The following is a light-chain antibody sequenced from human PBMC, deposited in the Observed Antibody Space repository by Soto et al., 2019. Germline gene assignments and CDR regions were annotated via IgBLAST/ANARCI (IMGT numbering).Light chain of an antibody. CDR3: SSFTTSGTLV. V-gene: IGLV2-14*03. J-gene: IGLJ3*02. CDR1: SSDVGAFDS. Sequence: QSALTQPASVSGSPGQSITISCAGTSSDVGAFDSVSWYQHHPGKAPKLIIYAVTNLPSGVSNRFSGSKSGNTASLTISGLQAEDETDYYCSSFTTSGTLVFGGGTKLTVL. CDR2: AVT.